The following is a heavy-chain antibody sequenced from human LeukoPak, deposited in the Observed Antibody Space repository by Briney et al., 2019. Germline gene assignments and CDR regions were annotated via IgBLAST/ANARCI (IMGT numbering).Heavy chain of an antibody. CDR3: ARDSRFGQSRNHYGMDV. CDR1: GGSMTGIAW. V-gene: IGHV4-4*02. J-gene: IGHJ6*02. Sequence: SGPGLVNPSGTVSLTCAVSGGSMTGIAWWSWVRQSPGKGLEWIGEVFYTGSTNYNPSLKSRVSILVDRSKNQFSMRLSSVTAADTAMYYCARDSRFGQSRNHYGMDVWGQGITVIVSS. D-gene: IGHD1-14*01. CDR2: VFYTGST.